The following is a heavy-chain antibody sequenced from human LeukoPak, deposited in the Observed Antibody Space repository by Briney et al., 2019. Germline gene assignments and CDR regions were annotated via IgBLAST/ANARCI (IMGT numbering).Heavy chain of an antibody. D-gene: IGHD3-10*01. J-gene: IGHJ4*02. V-gene: IGHV4-59*01. CDR1: GGSISSYY. CDR2: IYYSGST. CDR3: AGSIGVRGAPFDC. Sequence: SETLSLTCTVSGGSISSYYWSWIRQPPGKGLEWIGYIYYSGSTNYNPSLKSRVTISVDTSKDQFSLKLRSVTAADAAVYYCAGSIGVRGAPFDCWGRGTLVTVSS.